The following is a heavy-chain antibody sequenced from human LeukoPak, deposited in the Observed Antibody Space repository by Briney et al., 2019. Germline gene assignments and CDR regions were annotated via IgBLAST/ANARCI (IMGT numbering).Heavy chain of an antibody. D-gene: IGHD3-16*01. V-gene: IGHV4-34*01. J-gene: IGHJ4*02. CDR1: GGSFSGYY. Sequence: PSETLSLTCAVYGGSFSGYYWSWIRQPPGKGLEWIGEINHSGGTNYNPSLKSRVTISVDTSKNQFSLKLSSVTAADAAVYYCASPLGGFDNWGQGTLVTVSS. CDR3: ASPLGGFDN. CDR2: INHSGGT.